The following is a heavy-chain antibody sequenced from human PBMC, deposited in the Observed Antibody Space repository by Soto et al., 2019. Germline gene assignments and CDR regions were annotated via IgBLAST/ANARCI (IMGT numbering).Heavy chain of an antibody. D-gene: IGHD3-10*01. V-gene: IGHV4-4*02. CDR2: IYHSGST. CDR1: GGSISSSNW. Sequence: QVQLQESGPGLVKPSGTLSLTCGVSGGSISSSNWCSWVRQPPGKGLEWIGEIYHSGSTNYNPSLKSRVTRSVDRSKNQFSLKLSFVTAADTAVYYCAMVRGVIPAQGGFDPWGQGTLVTVSS. J-gene: IGHJ5*02. CDR3: AMVRGVIPAQGGFDP.